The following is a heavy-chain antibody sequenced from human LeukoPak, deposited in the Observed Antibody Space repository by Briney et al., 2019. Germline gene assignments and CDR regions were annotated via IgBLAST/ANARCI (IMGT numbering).Heavy chain of an antibody. CDR3: ARVVKWNCSGGSCYGTSTPFDY. Sequence: ASVTVSCTASGYTFTSYAMHWVRQAPGQRLEWMGWINAGNGNTKYSQKFQGRVTITRDTSASTAYMELSSLRSEDTAVYYCARVVKWNCSGGSCYGTSTPFDYWGQGTLVTVSS. D-gene: IGHD2-15*01. J-gene: IGHJ4*02. V-gene: IGHV1-3*01. CDR2: INAGNGNT. CDR1: GYTFTSYA.